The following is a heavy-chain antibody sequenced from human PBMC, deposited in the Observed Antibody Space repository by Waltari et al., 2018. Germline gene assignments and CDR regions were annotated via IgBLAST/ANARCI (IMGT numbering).Heavy chain of an antibody. Sequence: QVQLVQSGAEVKKPGSSVKVSCKASGGTFSSYDISWVRQAPGQGLEWMGRSSPISGTANDAQKFQVIVTITADNSTSTAYMELSILRSEDTAVYYCARDAYWGQGTLVTVSS. J-gene: IGHJ4*02. CDR1: GGTFSSYD. CDR3: ARDAY. CDR2: SSPISGTA. V-gene: IGHV1-69*13.